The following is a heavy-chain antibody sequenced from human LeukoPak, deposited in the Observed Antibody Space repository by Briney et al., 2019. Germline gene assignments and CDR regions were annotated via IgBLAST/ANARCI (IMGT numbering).Heavy chain of an antibody. J-gene: IGHJ6*03. Sequence: RGSLRLSCAASGFTFSSYGMHWVRQAPGKGLEWVSYISSSGSTKYYADSVKGRFTISRDNAKNSLYLQMNSLRAEDTAVYYCASSSSYGDYYYYYYMDVWGKGTTVTVSS. CDR2: ISSSGSTK. D-gene: IGHD6-13*01. CDR3: ASSSSYGDYYYYYYMDV. CDR1: GFTFSSYG. V-gene: IGHV3-48*04.